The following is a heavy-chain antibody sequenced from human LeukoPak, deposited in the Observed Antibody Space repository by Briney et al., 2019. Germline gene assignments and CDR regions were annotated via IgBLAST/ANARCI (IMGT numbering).Heavy chain of an antibody. D-gene: IGHD3-3*01. Sequence: GGSLRLSRATSRFTLSTYWMSWVRQAPGKGLEWVAHIKQDGSQEYYVDSVKGRFTISRDSAKNSLYLQMNSLRAEDTAVYYCARGVPYDSWSGPHYSDYWGQGTLVTVSS. V-gene: IGHV3-7*01. CDR3: ARGVPYDSWSGPHYSDY. CDR1: RFTLSTYW. CDR2: IKQDGSQE. J-gene: IGHJ4*02.